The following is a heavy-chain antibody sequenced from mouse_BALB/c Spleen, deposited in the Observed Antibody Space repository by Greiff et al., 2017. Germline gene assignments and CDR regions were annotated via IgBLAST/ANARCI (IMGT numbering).Heavy chain of an antibody. V-gene: IGHV14-1*02. CDR2: IDPENGNT. CDR3: ARLQYGNYWFAY. Sequence: VQLKQSGAELVRPGALVKLSCKASGFNIKDYYMHWVKQRPEQGLEWIGWIDPENGNTIYDPKFQGKASITADTSSNTAYLQLSSLTSEDTAVYYCARLQYGNYWFAYWGQGTLVTVSA. J-gene: IGHJ3*01. D-gene: IGHD2-10*02. CDR1: GFNIKDYY.